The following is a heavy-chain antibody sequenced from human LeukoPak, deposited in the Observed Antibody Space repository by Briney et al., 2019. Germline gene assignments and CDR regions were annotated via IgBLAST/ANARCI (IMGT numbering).Heavy chain of an antibody. CDR2: IIPIFGTA. Sequence: AAAKVPYKDSGGNFSRYAKRWVAQAPRQGLEWMGGIIPIFGTANYAQKFQGRVTITADESTSTAYMELSSLRSEDTAVYYCAGVPQGRQLERLGAFDIWGQGRMVTVSS. J-gene: IGHJ3*02. V-gene: IGHV1-69*01. CDR1: GGNFSRYA. D-gene: IGHD1-1*01. CDR3: AGVPQGRQLERLGAFDI.